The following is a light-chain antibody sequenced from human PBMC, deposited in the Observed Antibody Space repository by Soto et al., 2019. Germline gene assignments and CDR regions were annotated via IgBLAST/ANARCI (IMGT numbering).Light chain of an antibody. V-gene: IGLV2-14*03. CDR2: DVT. J-gene: IGLJ2*01. Sequence: QSVLTQPASVSGSPGQSITISCTGTSNDIGPYNYVSWYQQHPGKAPKLLSYDVTNRASGVSDRFSGSKSGRTASLTISGLQAEDEADYCSSYTSIIAVVFGGGTKLTVL. CDR3: SSYTSIIAVV. CDR1: SNDIGPYNY.